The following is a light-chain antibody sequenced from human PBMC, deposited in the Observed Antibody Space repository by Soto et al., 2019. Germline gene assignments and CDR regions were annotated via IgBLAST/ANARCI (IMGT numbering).Light chain of an antibody. J-gene: IGKJ5*01. Sequence: EIVLTQSPGTLSLSPGERATLSCRASQSVSSYLAWYQQKPGQAPRLLIYDGSNRATGIPARFSGSGSGTDFTLTISSLEPEDFAVYYCQQRVTWPHTFGQGTRLEIK. CDR1: QSVSSY. CDR3: QQRVTWPHT. CDR2: DGS. V-gene: IGKV3-11*01.